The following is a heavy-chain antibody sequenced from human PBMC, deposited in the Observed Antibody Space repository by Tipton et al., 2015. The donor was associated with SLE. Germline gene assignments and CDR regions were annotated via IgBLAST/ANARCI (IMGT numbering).Heavy chain of an antibody. D-gene: IGHD3-22*01. CDR3: ARWLWGSGNAFDI. Sequence: GSLRLSCAASGFTFSSYWMHWVRQAPGQGLVWVSRINGDGSSTSYADSVKGRFIISRDNAKNTLYVQMNSLRAEDTAVYYCARWLWGSGNAFDIWGHGTMVTVSS. CDR2: INGDGSST. J-gene: IGHJ3*02. CDR1: GFTFSSYW. V-gene: IGHV3-74*01.